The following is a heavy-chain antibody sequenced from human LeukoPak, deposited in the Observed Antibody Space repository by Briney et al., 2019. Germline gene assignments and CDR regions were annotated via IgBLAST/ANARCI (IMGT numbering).Heavy chain of an antibody. D-gene: IGHD6-13*01. Sequence: PSETLSLTCTVSGGSISSYYWSWIRQPPGKGLEWIGYIYYGGSTNYNPSLKSRVTISVDTSKNQFSLKLSSVTAADTAVYYCARGPNSSSWYGGGDYWGQGTLVTVSS. V-gene: IGHV4-59*01. J-gene: IGHJ4*02. CDR3: ARGPNSSSWYGGGDY. CDR1: GGSISSYY. CDR2: IYYGGST.